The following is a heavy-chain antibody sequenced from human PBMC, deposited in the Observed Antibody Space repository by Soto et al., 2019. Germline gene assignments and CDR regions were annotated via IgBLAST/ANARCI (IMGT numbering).Heavy chain of an antibody. V-gene: IGHV3-7*04. CDR3: ARAEQVWYGGPDY. CDR1: GFTFSDYW. J-gene: IGHJ4*02. Sequence: GGSLRLSCVPTGFTFSDYWMSWVRQAPGKGLEWVANIKQDGIEKNYVDSVKGRFTISRDNTKSSLYLQMNSLRVEDTAVYYCARAEQVWYGGPDYCGQGTLVTVSS. D-gene: IGHD3-16*01. CDR2: IKQDGIEK.